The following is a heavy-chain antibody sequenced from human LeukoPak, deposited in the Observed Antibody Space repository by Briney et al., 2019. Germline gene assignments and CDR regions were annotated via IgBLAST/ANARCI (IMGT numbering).Heavy chain of an antibody. V-gene: IGHV3-48*01. J-gene: IGHJ4*02. CDR2: ISSSGSTI. D-gene: IGHD1-26*01. CDR3: AKDWEEDYFDY. Sequence: GGCLRLSCAASGFTFSTYAMNWVRQAPGKGLEWVSYISSSGSTIYYADSVKGRFTISRDNSKNTLYLQMNSLRAEDTAVYYCAKDWEEDYFDYWGQGTLVTVSS. CDR1: GFTFSTYA.